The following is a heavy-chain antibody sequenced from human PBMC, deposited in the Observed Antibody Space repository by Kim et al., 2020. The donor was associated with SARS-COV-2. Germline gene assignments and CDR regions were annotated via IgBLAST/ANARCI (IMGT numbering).Heavy chain of an antibody. D-gene: IGHD4-17*01. CDR2: ISYDGSNK. Sequence: GGSLRLSCAASGFTFSSYAMHWVRQAPGKGLEWVAVISYDGSNKYYVDSVKGRFTISRDNSKNTLYLQTNSLRAEDTAVYYCAGSRTPYGDYAPVDYWGQGTLVTVSS. V-gene: IGHV3-30*04. CDR3: AGSRTPYGDYAPVDY. J-gene: IGHJ4*02. CDR1: GFTFSSYA.